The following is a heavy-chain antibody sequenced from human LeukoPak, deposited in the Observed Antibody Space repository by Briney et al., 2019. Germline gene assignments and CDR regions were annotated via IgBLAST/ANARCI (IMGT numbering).Heavy chain of an antibody. CDR2: ISYDGSNK. J-gene: IGHJ4*02. D-gene: IGHD6-19*01. V-gene: IGHV3-30*03. Sequence: GGSLRLSCAASGFTFSSYGMHWVRQAPGKGLEWVAVISYDGSNKYYADSVKGRFAISRDNSKNTLYLQMNSLSAEDTAVYYCAIVHRIAVAGGGDYWGQGTLVTVSS. CDR1: GFTFSSYG. CDR3: AIVHRIAVAGGGDY.